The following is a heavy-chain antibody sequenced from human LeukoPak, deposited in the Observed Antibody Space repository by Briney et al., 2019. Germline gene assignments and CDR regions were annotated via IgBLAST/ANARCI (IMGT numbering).Heavy chain of an antibody. CDR1: GYTFTSYD. V-gene: IGHV1-8*01. CDR3: ARIAAAGNRRLNY. D-gene: IGHD6-13*01. J-gene: IGHJ4*02. CDR2: MNPNSGNT. Sequence: GASVKVSCKASGYTFTSYDINWVRQATGQGLEWMGRMNPNSGNTGYAQKFQGRITMTRNTSISTAYMELSSLTSEDTAVYYCARIAAAGNRRLNYWGQGTLVTVSS.